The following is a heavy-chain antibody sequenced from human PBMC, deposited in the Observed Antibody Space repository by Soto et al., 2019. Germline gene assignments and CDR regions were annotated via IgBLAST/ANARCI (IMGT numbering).Heavy chain of an antibody. J-gene: IGHJ4*02. D-gene: IGHD3-10*01. CDR1: GYTFTSYA. CDR3: ARASVLWFGELNPTAGFDY. CDR2: INAGNGNT. Sequence: QVQLVQSGAEVKKPGASVKVSCKASGYTFTSYAMHWVRQAPGQRLEWMGWINAGNGNTKYSQKFQGRVTITRDTSASTAYMELSSLRSEDTAVYYCARASVLWFGELNPTAGFDYWGQGTLVTVSS. V-gene: IGHV1-3*01.